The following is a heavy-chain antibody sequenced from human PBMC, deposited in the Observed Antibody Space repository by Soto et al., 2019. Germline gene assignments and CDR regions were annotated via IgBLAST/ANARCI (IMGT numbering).Heavy chain of an antibody. CDR3: ARGDGDYYDGNGYLGRH. Sequence: EVQLEESGGGLVQPGGSLRLFCAASGFTFSSYWMHWVRQAPGKGLVWVSRIKSDGSGTSYADSVKGRLTISRDNAKNTLYLQMNSLRAEDTAVYYCARGDGDYYDGNGYLGRHWGQGTLVTVSP. CDR1: GFTFSSYW. CDR2: IKSDGSGT. D-gene: IGHD3-22*01. V-gene: IGHV3-74*01. J-gene: IGHJ4*02.